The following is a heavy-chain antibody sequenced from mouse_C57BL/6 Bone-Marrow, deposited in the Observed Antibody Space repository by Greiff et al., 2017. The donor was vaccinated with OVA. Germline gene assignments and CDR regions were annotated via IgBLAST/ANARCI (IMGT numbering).Heavy chain of an antibody. CDR2: TDPSDSYT. CDR3: AREGNYYFDY. V-gene: IGHV1-69*01. CDR1: GYTFTSYW. J-gene: IGHJ2*01. D-gene: IGHD2-1*01. Sequence: QVQLQQPGAELVMPGASVKLSCKASGYTFTSYWMHWVKQRPGQGLEWIGETDPSDSYTNYNQKFKGKSTLTVDKSSSTAYMQLSSLTSEDSAVYYCAREGNYYFDYWGQGTTLTVSS.